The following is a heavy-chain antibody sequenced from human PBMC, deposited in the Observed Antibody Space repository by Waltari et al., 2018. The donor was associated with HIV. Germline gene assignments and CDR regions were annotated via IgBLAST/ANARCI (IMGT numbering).Heavy chain of an antibody. Sequence: EVQLVESGGDLVKPGGCLRLSCAASGFTFSHAWLSWFRQAPGKGPEWVGRIKSKADGGTTDYAAPVKGRFTISRDDSKNTLYLQMNSLRFEDTAVYYCTTDEFYYGNSGYFDYWGQGTLVTVSS. D-gene: IGHD3-22*01. CDR1: GFTFSHAW. CDR3: TTDEFYYGNSGYFDY. J-gene: IGHJ4*02. V-gene: IGHV3-15*05. CDR2: IKSKADGGTT.